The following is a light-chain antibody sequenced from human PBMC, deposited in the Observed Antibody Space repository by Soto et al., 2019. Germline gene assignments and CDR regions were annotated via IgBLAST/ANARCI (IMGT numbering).Light chain of an antibody. Sequence: LTQPHSASGTPGQRVTISRSGSSSNIGTSSVHWFQQLPGTAPKLLISTTNQRPSGVPERFSGSKSGTSASLAISGLQSEDEADYYCAAWDDSLNGHVFGTGTKVTVL. CDR2: TTN. CDR3: AAWDDSLNGHV. V-gene: IGLV1-44*01. J-gene: IGLJ1*01. CDR1: SSNIGTSS.